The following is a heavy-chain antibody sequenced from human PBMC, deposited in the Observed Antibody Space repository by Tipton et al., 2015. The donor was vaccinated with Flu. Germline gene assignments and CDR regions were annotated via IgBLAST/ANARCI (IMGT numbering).Heavy chain of an antibody. Sequence: LRLSCTVFGGSIGSSTYYWGWIRQPPGKGLEWIGSLYDSGITYYNPSLKSRVTISLDTSKNQFSLKLISVTAADTAVYYCARSSSAYDYVWGGSYYFDFWGQGTLFTVSS. CDR2: LYDSGIT. D-gene: IGHD3-16*01. CDR3: ARSSSAYDYVWGGSYYFDF. V-gene: IGHV4-39*07. J-gene: IGHJ4*02. CDR1: GGSIGSSTYY.